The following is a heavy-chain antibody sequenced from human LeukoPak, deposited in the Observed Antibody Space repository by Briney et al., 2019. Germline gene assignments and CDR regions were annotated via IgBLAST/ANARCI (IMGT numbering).Heavy chain of an antibody. D-gene: IGHD3-3*01. CDR1: GFTFDDYG. Sequence: PGGSLRLSCAASGFTFDDYGMSWVRQAPGKGLEWVANIKQDGSEKYYVDSVKGRFTISRDNAKNSLYLQMNSLRAEDTAVYYCARDSDYYDFWSGYSRFDYWGQGTLVTVSS. J-gene: IGHJ4*02. CDR3: ARDSDYYDFWSGYSRFDY. V-gene: IGHV3-7*01. CDR2: IKQDGSEK.